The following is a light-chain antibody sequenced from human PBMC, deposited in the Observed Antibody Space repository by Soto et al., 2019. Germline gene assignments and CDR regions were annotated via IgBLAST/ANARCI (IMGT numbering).Light chain of an antibody. CDR3: PSYDNSMSEV. V-gene: IGLV1-40*01. Sequence: QSVLTQPPSVSGAPGQRVTISCTGSSSNIGAGSGVHWYQQLPGTAPKLLIYHDNLRPSGVPDRFSGSKSGASASLAITGLQAEDEADYYCPSYDNSMSEVFGGGTKLTVL. CDR2: HDN. CDR1: SSNIGAGSG. J-gene: IGLJ3*02.